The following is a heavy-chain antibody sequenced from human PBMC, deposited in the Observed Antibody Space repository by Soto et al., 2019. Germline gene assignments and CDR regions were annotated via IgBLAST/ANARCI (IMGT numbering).Heavy chain of an antibody. CDR2: INHSGST. CDR3: ARGLTTVVTQRYFDY. D-gene: IGHD4-17*01. V-gene: IGHV4-34*01. Sequence: PSETLSLTCAVYGGSFSGYYWSWIRQPPGKGLEWIGEINHSGSTYYNPSLKSRVTMSADTSKNQFSLKLSSVTAADTAVYYCARGLTTVVTQRYFDYWGQGTLVTVS. CDR1: GGSFSGYY. J-gene: IGHJ4*02.